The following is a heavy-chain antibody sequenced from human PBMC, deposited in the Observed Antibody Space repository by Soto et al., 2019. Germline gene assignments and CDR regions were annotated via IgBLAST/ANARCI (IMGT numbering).Heavy chain of an antibody. CDR3: ARIGFYYYGSGTNLDY. CDR2: INAGNGNT. Sequence: ASVKVSCKASGGCFTSYAMHWVRQAPGQRLEWMGWINAGNGNTKYSQKFQGRVTITRDTSASTAYMELSSLRSEDTAVYYCARIGFYYYGSGTNLDYWGQGTLVTVSS. CDR1: GGCFTSYA. J-gene: IGHJ4*02. V-gene: IGHV1-3*01. D-gene: IGHD3-10*01.